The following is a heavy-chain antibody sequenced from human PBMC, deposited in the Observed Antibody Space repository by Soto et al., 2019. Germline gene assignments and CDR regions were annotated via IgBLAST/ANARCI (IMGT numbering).Heavy chain of an antibody. CDR2: ISYDGYNK. D-gene: IGHD3-22*01. J-gene: IGHJ4*02. CDR3: AALIVVVMYPDY. V-gene: IGHV3-30-3*01. Sequence: GGSLRLSCAASGFTFSSYAMRWVRQAPGKGLEWVAIISYDGYNKYYADSVKGRFTISRDNSKNTLYLQMNSLRAEDTAVYYCAALIVVVMYPDYWGQGTLVTVSS. CDR1: GFTFSSYA.